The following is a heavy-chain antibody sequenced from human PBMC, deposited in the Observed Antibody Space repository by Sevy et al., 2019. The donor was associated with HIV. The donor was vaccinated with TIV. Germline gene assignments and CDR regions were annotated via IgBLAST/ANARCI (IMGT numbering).Heavy chain of an antibody. CDR3: VRAIQLAASY. Sequence: GGSLRLSCEASAINIRDYWMNWVRQAPGKGLDWVANINPDGSKIYYADSVKGRFTISRDYAKNSVFLQMTSLRAEDTAVYYCVRAIQLAASYWGQGMLVTVSS. CDR1: AINIRDYW. D-gene: IGHD2-15*01. J-gene: IGHJ4*02. CDR2: INPDGSKI. V-gene: IGHV3-7*02.